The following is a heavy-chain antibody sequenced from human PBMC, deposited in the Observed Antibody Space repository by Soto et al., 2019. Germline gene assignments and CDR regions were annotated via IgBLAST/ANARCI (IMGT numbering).Heavy chain of an antibody. CDR2: IYYSGRT. CDR1: GGSISSSSYY. CDR3: ARVDDRSGYSGNYFDY. D-gene: IGHD3-22*01. J-gene: IGHJ4*02. V-gene: IGHV4-39*01. Sequence: PSETLSLTCTVSGGSISSSSYYWCWVRQPPGKGLEWIGSIYYSGRTNYNPSLKSRVPISVDTSKNQFSLKLSSVTAADTAVYYCARVDDRSGYSGNYFDYWGQGTLVTVSS.